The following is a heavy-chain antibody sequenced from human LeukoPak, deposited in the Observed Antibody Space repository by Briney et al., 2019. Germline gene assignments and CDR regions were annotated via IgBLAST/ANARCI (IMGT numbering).Heavy chain of an antibody. J-gene: IGHJ4*02. Sequence: SETLSLTCAVYGGSFSGYYRGWIRQPPGKGLEWIGEINHSGSTNYNPSLKSRVTISVDTSKNQFSLKLSSVTAADTAVYYCARRPFTFGGVIVAFDYWGQGTLVTVSS. CDR3: ARRPFTFGGVIVAFDY. CDR2: INHSGST. V-gene: IGHV4-34*01. CDR1: GGSFSGYY. D-gene: IGHD3-16*02.